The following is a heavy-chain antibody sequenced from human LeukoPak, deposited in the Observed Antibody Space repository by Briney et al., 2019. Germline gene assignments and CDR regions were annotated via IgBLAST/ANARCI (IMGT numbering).Heavy chain of an antibody. D-gene: IGHD3-3*01. CDR3: ARGVGTYYDFWSGYSTKPYGMDV. Sequence: SVKVSCKASGGTFSSYAISWVRQTPGQGLEWMGGIIPIFGTANYAQKFQGRVTITADESTSTAYMELSSLRSEDTAVYYCARGVGTYYDFWSGYSTKPYGMDVWGQGTTVTVSS. V-gene: IGHV1-69*13. CDR1: GGTFSSYA. J-gene: IGHJ6*02. CDR2: IIPIFGTA.